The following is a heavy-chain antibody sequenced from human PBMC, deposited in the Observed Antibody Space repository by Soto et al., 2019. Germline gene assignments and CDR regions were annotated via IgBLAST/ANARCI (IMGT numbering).Heavy chain of an antibody. CDR3: ARYSGSYPRY. V-gene: IGHV4-34*01. D-gene: IGHD1-26*01. Sequence: SETLSLTCAVYGGSFSGYYWSWIRQPPGKGLEWIGEINHSGSTNYNPSLKSRVTISVDTSKNQFSLKLSSVTAADTAVYYCARYSGSYPRYWGQGTLVTVSS. CDR1: GGSFSGYY. CDR2: INHSGST. J-gene: IGHJ4*02.